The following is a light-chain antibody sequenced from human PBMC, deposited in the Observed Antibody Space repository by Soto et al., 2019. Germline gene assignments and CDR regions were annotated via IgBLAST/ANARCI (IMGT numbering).Light chain of an antibody. Sequence: QSVLTQPASVSGSPGQSITISCTGTSSDVGGYNYVSWYQQHPGKGHKVMIYDVSNRPSGVSNCFSGSKSGNTASLTISGLQAEDEADYYCSSYTSSSTLHVVFGGGTQLTVL. CDR3: SSYTSSSTLHVV. V-gene: IGLV2-14*01. J-gene: IGLJ2*01. CDR2: DVS. CDR1: SSDVGGYNY.